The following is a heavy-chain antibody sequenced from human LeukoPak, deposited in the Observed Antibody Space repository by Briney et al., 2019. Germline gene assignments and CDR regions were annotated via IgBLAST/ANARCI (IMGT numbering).Heavy chain of an antibody. J-gene: IGHJ4*02. D-gene: IGHD1-26*01. V-gene: IGHV3-21*01. CDR2: ISSSSSYI. Sequence: GGSLRLSCAASGFTFSSYGMNWVRQAPGKGLEWVSSISSSSSYIYYADSVKGRFTISRDNAKNSLYLQMNSLRAEDTAVYYCARGIGGSYYFDYWGQGTLVTASS. CDR1: GFTFSSYG. CDR3: ARGIGGSYYFDY.